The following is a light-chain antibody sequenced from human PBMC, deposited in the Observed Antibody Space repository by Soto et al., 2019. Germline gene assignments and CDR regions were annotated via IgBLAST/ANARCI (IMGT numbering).Light chain of an antibody. CDR2: AAS. CDR3: HHYDNSPPFP. Sequence: EIVLTQSPGTLSLSPGERAILSCRASQTINNRYLAWYQQTPGRAPRLLIHAASSRAAGIPDRFSGSRSGTDFTLTINRLEPEDFAVYYCHHYDNSPPFPFGPGTTVDI. V-gene: IGKV3-20*01. J-gene: IGKJ3*01. CDR1: QTINNRY.